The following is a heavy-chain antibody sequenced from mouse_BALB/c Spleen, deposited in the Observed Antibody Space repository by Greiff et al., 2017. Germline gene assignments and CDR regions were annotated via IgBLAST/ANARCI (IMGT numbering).Heavy chain of an antibody. V-gene: IGHV5-6-5*01. CDR2: ISSGGST. Sequence: DVKLVESGGGLVKPGGSLKLSCAASGFTFSSYAMSWVRQTPEKRLEWVASISSGGSTYYPDSVKGRFTISRDNARNILYLQMSSLRSEDTAMYYCARDKSYAMDYWGQGTSVTVSS. J-gene: IGHJ4*01. CDR1: GFTFSSYA. CDR3: ARDKSYAMDY.